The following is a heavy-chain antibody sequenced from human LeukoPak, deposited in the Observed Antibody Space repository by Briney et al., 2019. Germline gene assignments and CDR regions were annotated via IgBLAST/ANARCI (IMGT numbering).Heavy chain of an antibody. D-gene: IGHD6-13*01. CDR2: IYTSGST. J-gene: IGHJ4*02. CDR3: ARQAIAAAGTDFDY. CDR1: GGSLSSYY. V-gene: IGHV4-4*07. Sequence: SQTLSLTCTLSGGSLSSYYSGWIWQPAGRGLEWIGRIYTSGSTNYNPSLKSRVTMSVDTSKNQFSLKLSSVTAADTAVYYCARQAIAAAGTDFDYWGQGTLVTVAS.